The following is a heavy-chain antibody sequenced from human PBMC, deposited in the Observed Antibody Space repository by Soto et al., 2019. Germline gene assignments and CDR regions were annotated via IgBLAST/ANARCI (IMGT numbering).Heavy chain of an antibody. CDR3: AHKRLQSSPEAGGYYGMDV. CDR1: GVTFSSSA. V-gene: IGHV1-69*01. J-gene: IGHJ6*02. Sequence: QVLLVQSGAELKEPGSSVKVSCKASGVTFSSSAISWLRQAPGQGLEWMGGIIPIFGTPNYARKFQGRVTITADESTTTAYMELSSLRSEDTAFCYCAHKRLQSSPEAGGYYGMDVWGHGTAVTVSS. D-gene: IGHD3-16*01. CDR2: IIPIFGTP.